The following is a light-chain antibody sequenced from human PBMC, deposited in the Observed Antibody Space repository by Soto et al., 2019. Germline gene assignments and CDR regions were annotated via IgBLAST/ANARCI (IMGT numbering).Light chain of an antibody. CDR1: RSDVGGYNY. CDR2: EVN. Sequence: QSALTQPASVSGSPGQSITISCTGTRSDVGGYNYVSWYQQHPGKAPKLMIFEVNNRPSGVSNRFSGSKSGNTASLTISGLQAEDEAHYYSSSFTSTNTWVFGRGTKVTVL. V-gene: IGLV2-14*01. CDR3: SSFTSTNTWV. J-gene: IGLJ3*02.